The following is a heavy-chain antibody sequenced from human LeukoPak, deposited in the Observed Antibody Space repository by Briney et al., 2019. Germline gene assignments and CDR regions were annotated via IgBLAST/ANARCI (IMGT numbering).Heavy chain of an antibody. V-gene: IGHV3-7*01. CDR2: IKKDGSEK. J-gene: IGHJ4*02. Sequence: GGSLRLSCAASGFTFSNYWAIWVRQAPGKGLEWVANIKKDGSEKYYVDSVKGRFTVSRDNAKNTLYLQMNSLRDEDTAVYYCLQSGSGSTGGQGPLVTVS. D-gene: IGHD3-10*01. CDR1: GFTFSNYW. CDR3: LQSGSGST.